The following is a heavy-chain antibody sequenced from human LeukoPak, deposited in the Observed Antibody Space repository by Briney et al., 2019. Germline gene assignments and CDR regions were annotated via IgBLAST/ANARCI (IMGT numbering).Heavy chain of an antibody. V-gene: IGHV3-7*01. CDR3: ARGFIRAGGGYYFDY. CDR2: IKQDGSEK. CDR1: GFTFSSYW. D-gene: IGHD2-8*02. J-gene: IGHJ4*02. Sequence: PGGSLRLSFAASGFTFSSYWMSWVRQAPGKGLEWVANIKQDGSEKYYVDSVKGRFTISRDNAKNSLYLQMNSLRAEDTAVYYCARGFIRAGGGYYFDYWGQGTLVTVSS.